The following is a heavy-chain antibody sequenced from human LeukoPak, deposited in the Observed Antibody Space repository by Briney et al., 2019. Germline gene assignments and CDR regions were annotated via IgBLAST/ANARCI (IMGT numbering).Heavy chain of an antibody. CDR1: GFSFNINT. V-gene: IGHV3-21*01. J-gene: IGHJ4*02. Sequence: PGGPLRLSCAASGFSFNINTMNWVRQAPGKGLEWVSSISFSSAYTYYADSVKGRFTISRDNAKNSLYLQMTSLRAEDTALYYCVRDSQLVFDYWGQGALVTVSS. D-gene: IGHD6-6*01. CDR3: VRDSQLVFDY. CDR2: ISFSSAYT.